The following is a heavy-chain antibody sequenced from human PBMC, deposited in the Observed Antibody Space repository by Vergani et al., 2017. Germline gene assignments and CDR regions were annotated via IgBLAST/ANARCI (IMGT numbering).Heavy chain of an antibody. D-gene: IGHD3-16*02. CDR2: IFPSGNS. J-gene: IGHJ6*03. CDR3: ARASLRALVGYYYYMDV. Sequence: QLQLQESGSGLVKPSQTLSLTCADSGDSITNGGFSWNWIRQPPGKGPEWIGYIFPSGNSDYNPSLKNRVSISLDKSKNQFSLWVNSVTAADTAVYFCARASLRALVGYYYYMDVWGKGKTVVVSS. V-gene: IGHV4-30-2*01. CDR1: GDSITNGGFS.